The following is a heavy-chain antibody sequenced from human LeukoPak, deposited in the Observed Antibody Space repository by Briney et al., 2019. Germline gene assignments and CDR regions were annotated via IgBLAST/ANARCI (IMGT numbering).Heavy chain of an antibody. D-gene: IGHD3-22*01. V-gene: IGHV3-48*01. CDR2: ISSPDTTV. CDR1: GFTFTSYS. Sequence: GGSLRLSCAASGFTFTSYSMNWVRQAPGKGLEWVSYISSPDTTVYYADSVKGRFTISRDNSKNSLSLQMNSLRAEDTAVYFCARVRSSYYYDSSTYYHYDGFDIWGQGTMVTVSS. CDR3: ARVRSSYYYDSSTYYHYDGFDI. J-gene: IGHJ3*02.